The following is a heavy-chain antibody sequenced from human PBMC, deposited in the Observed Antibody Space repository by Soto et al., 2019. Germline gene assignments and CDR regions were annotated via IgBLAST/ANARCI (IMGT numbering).Heavy chain of an antibody. Sequence: PSETLSLTCTVSGDSISTDYWSWIRQPPGKGLEWIGYSRNTNYNPSLKSRVTISVDTSKNQFSLKLTSVTAADTAVYYCATTGGGSTDYWGQGTLVTVSS. D-gene: IGHD2-8*02. CDR3: ATTGGGSTDY. CDR1: GDSISTDY. CDR2: SRNT. J-gene: IGHJ4*02. V-gene: IGHV4-59*01.